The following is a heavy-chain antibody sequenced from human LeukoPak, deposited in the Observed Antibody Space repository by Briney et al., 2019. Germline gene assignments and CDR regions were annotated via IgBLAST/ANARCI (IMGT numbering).Heavy chain of an antibody. CDR2: INPSGGST. J-gene: IGHJ5*02. CDR3: ARDGWSGYCSGGSCYRPNWFDP. CDR1: GYTFTSYY. D-gene: IGHD2-15*01. Sequence: ASVKVSCKASGYTFTSYYMHWVRQAPGQGLEWMGIINPSGGSTSYAQKFQGRVTMTRDMSTSTVYMELSSLRSEDTAVYYCARDGWSGYCSGGSCYRPNWFDPWGQGTLVTVSS. V-gene: IGHV1-46*01.